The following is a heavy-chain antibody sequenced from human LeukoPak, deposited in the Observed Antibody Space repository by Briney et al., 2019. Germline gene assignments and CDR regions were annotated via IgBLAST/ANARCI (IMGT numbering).Heavy chain of an antibody. J-gene: IGHJ4*02. V-gene: IGHV3-9*01. CDR2: ISWNSGSI. Sequence: PGGSLRLSCAASGFTFDDYAMHWVRQAPGKGLEWVSGISWNSGSIGYADSVKGRFTISGDNAKNSLYLQMNSLRAEDTALYYCAKNDHWGQGTLVTVSS. CDR3: AKNDH. CDR1: GFTFDDYA.